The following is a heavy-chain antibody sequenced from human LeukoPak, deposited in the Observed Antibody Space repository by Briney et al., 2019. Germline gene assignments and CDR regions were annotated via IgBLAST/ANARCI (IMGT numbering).Heavy chain of an antibody. D-gene: IGHD2-2*01. CDR1: GFTVSSNY. J-gene: IGHJ4*01. V-gene: IGHV3-48*04. CDR2: INSNSDTV. CDR3: ARDTRGESDY. Sequence: NPGGSLRLSCAASGFTVSSNYMGWVRQAPGKGLEWISYINSNSDTVHYSNSVEGRFTISRDNAKNSLYLQMNSLRAEDTAMYYCARDTRGESDYWGHGTLVTVSS.